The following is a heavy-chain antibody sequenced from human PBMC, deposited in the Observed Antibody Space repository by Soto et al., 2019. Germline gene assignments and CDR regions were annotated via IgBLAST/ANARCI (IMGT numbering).Heavy chain of an antibody. D-gene: IGHD3-10*02. CDR2: IYTSGST. V-gene: IGHV4-4*07. Sequence: SETLSLTCTVSGGSISSYYWSWIRQPAGKGLEWIGRIYTSGSTNYNPSLKSRVTMSVDTSKNQFSLKLSSVTAADTAVYYCARVHYCFRSGGGYGMDVWGQGTTVTVSS. CDR1: GGSISSYY. CDR3: ARVHYCFRSGGGYGMDV. J-gene: IGHJ6*02.